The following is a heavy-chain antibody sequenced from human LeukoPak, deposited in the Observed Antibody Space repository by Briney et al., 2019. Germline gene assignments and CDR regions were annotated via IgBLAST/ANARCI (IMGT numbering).Heavy chain of an antibody. D-gene: IGHD5-24*01. V-gene: IGHV4-59*01. CDR3: AREQRDGYNYGAFDI. J-gene: IGHJ3*02. Sequence: SETLSLTCTVSGGSISSYYWSWIRQPPGKGLEWIGYIYYSGSTNYNPSLKSRVTISVDTSKNQFSLKLSSVTAADTAVYYCAREQRDGYNYGAFDIWGQGTMVTVSS. CDR1: GGSISSYY. CDR2: IYYSGST.